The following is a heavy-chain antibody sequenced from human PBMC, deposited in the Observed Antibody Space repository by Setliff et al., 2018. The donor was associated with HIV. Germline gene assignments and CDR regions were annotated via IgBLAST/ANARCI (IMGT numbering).Heavy chain of an antibody. Sequence: SETLSLTCSVSGGSVIKDKFYWGWIRQAPAKGLEWIGSICHSGRSYYNPSLKSRLTISVDTSKNQFSLKLSSVTAADTAVYYCAREKRSGFSSGWTNWFDPWGRGTLVTVSS. CDR2: ICHSGRS. CDR1: GGSVIKDKFY. D-gene: IGHD6-19*01. CDR3: AREKRSGFSSGWTNWFDP. J-gene: IGHJ5*01. V-gene: IGHV4-39*07.